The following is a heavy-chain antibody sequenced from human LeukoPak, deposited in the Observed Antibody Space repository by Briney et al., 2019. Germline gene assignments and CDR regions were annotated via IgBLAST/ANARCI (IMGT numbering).Heavy chain of an antibody. CDR2: IRFDGSVK. CDR1: GFTFSSYG. CDR3: AKELYGSGWTPDY. Sequence: GGSLRLSCAASGFTFSSYGIHWVRQAPGKGLEWVAFIRFDGSVKYYADSVKGRFTISRDNSKNTLYLQMNNVRAEDTAVYYCAKELYGSGWTPDYWGHGTLLTVSS. D-gene: IGHD6-19*01. V-gene: IGHV3-30*02. J-gene: IGHJ4*01.